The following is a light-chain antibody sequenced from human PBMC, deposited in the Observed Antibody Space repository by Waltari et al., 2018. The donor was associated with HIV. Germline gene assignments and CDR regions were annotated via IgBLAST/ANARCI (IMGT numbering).Light chain of an antibody. CDR1: QGISTS. CDR2: DAS. Sequence: EIVMTQSPATLSFSPGERVALSCRASQGISTSLAWYQQKPGQAPRLLIYDASTRATDIPARFSGSGSGTEFTLTISSLQSEDFAIYYCQQYYSTPFTFGPGTKVDIK. V-gene: IGKV3-15*01. J-gene: IGKJ3*01. CDR3: QQYYSTPFT.